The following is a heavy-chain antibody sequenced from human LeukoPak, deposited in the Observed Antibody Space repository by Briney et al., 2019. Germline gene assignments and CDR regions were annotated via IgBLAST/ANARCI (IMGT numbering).Heavy chain of an antibody. CDR1: GFTVSSNY. Sequence: GGSLRLSCAASGFTVSSNYMSWVRQAPGKGLEWFSVIYSSGMTYYADSVKCRFTISRDNSKNTLYLHMNSLRAEDTAVYYCARDLYGVSHDYWGQGTLVTVSS. J-gene: IGHJ4*02. D-gene: IGHD4-17*01. CDR3: ARDLYGVSHDY. V-gene: IGHV3-53*01. CDR2: IYSSGMT.